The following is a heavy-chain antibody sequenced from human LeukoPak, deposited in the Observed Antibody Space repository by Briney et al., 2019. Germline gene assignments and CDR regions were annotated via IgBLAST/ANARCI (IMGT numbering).Heavy chain of an antibody. CDR2: ISSSSSYT. CDR3: ARDAKGDYYGSGSYLHPDY. CDR1: GFTFSDYY. D-gene: IGHD3-10*01. Sequence: GGSLRLSCAASGFTFSDYYMSWIRQAPGKGLEWVPYISSSSSYTNYADSVKGRFTISRDNAKNSLYLQMNGLRAEDTAVYYCARDAKGDYYGSGSYLHPDYWGQGTLVTVSS. J-gene: IGHJ4*02. V-gene: IGHV3-11*06.